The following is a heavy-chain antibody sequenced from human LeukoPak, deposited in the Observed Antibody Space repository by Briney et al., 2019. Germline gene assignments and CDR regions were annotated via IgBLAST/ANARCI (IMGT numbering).Heavy chain of an antibody. CDR3: ARVGVLNWFDP. D-gene: IGHD1-26*01. V-gene: IGHV4-39*01. CDR1: GGSVSSSPYY. J-gene: IGHJ5*02. Sequence: SETLSLTCTVSGGSVSSSPYYWGWIRQAPGKGLEWIGNIYYSGSTFYNPSLKSRVTISVDTSKNQFSLKLSSVTAADTAVYYCARVGVLNWFDPWGQGTPVTVSS. CDR2: IYYSGST.